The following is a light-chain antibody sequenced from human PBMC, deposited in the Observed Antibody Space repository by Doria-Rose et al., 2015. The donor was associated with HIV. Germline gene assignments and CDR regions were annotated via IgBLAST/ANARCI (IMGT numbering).Light chain of an antibody. CDR2: DGS. CDR1: QSFSSTY. Sequence: TQSPGTLSLSPGERATLSCRASQSFSSTYLAWYQQKPGQAPSLLIYDGSTRATGIPDRLSASGSGTDFTLTINRLEPEDCALYCCHEYGTSWTFGQGTKVEI. V-gene: IGKV3-20*01. CDR3: HEYGTSWT. J-gene: IGKJ1*01.